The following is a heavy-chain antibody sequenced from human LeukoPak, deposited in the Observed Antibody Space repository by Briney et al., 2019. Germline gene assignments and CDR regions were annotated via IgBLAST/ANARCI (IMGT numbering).Heavy chain of an antibody. CDR3: ARDHPGTVTNL. V-gene: IGHV3-66*01. D-gene: IGHD4-4*01. CDR1: GFTVISNY. Sequence: LGGSLRLSCAASGFTVISNYMSWFRQAQGKGLEWASVIYSGGSTYYADSVKGRFTISRGNSKNTLYLQMNSLRAEDTAVYYCARDHPGTVTNLWGQGTLVTVSS. J-gene: IGHJ4*02. CDR2: IYSGGST.